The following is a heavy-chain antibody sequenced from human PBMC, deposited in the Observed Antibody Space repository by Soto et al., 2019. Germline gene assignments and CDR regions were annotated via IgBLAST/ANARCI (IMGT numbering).Heavy chain of an antibody. CDR3: ARVFGFGGMDV. J-gene: IGHJ6*02. Sequence: LSLTCNFPCGSISRCGYYRSWIRQHPGKGLEWIGYIYHSGTTYYNPSLKSRVTISVDTSKNQFSLKLTSVTAADTAVYYCARVFGFGGMDVWGQGTTVTVSS. V-gene: IGHV4-31*03. CDR2: IYHSGTT. D-gene: IGHD3-10*01. CDR1: CGSISRCGYY.